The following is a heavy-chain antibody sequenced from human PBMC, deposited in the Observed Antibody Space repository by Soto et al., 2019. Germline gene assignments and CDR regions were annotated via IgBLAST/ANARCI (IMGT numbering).Heavy chain of an antibody. CDR3: ATAGGWYTKIYYYDGMDV. D-gene: IGHD6-19*01. V-gene: IGHV1-24*01. CDR1: GYTLTELS. J-gene: IGHJ6*02. Sequence: ASVKVSCKVSGYTLTELSMHWVRQAPGKGLEWMGGFDPEDGETIYAQKFQGRVTMTEDTSTDTAYMELSSLRSEDTAVYYCATAGGWYTKIYYYDGMDVWGQGTTVTGSS. CDR2: FDPEDGET.